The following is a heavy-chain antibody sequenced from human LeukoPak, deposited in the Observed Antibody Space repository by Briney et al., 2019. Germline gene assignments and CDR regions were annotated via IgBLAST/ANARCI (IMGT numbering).Heavy chain of an antibody. Sequence: GRSLRLSCAASGFTFSSYAMHWVRQAPGKGLEWVAVISYDGSNKYYADSVKGRFTISRDNSKNTLYLQMNSLRAEDTAVYYCARDLYYYDSSGYYYVGYYNYGMDVWGQGTTVTVSS. D-gene: IGHD3-22*01. CDR2: ISYDGSNK. CDR1: GFTFSSYA. J-gene: IGHJ6*02. V-gene: IGHV3-30-3*01. CDR3: ARDLYYYDSSGYYYVGYYNYGMDV.